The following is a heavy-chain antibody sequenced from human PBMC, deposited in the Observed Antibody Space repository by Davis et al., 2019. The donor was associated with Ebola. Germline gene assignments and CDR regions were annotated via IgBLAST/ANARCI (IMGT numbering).Heavy chain of an antibody. CDR1: GYSFTTYW. J-gene: IGHJ6*03. Sequence: GESLKISCKGSGYSFTTYWIAWVRQMPGKGLEWMGIIYPGDSDTRYSPSFQGQVTISADKSISTAYLQWSSLKASDTAMDYCARLANYDFWSEAYYMDVWGKGTTVTVSS. V-gene: IGHV5-51*01. CDR3: ARLANYDFWSEAYYMDV. D-gene: IGHD3-3*01. CDR2: IYPGDSDT.